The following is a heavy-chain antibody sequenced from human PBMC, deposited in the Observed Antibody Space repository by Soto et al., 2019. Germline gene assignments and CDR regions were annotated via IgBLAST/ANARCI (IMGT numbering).Heavy chain of an antibody. CDR3: AKDREAVAGTSWFDP. Sequence: QVQLVESGGGVVQPGRSLRLSCAASGFTFSSYGMHWVRQAPGKGLEWVAVISYDGSNKYYADSVKGRFTISRDNSKNTLHLQMNSLRAEDTAVYYCAKDREAVAGTSWFDPWGQGTLVTVSS. CDR1: GFTFSSYG. J-gene: IGHJ5*02. V-gene: IGHV3-30*18. D-gene: IGHD6-19*01. CDR2: ISYDGSNK.